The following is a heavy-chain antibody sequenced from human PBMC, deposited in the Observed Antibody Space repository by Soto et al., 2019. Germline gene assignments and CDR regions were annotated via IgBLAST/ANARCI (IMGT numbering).Heavy chain of an antibody. J-gene: IGHJ4*02. D-gene: IGHD3-3*01. CDR1: GFSITNTW. CDR3: NSYPDFWGGHTPL. CDR2: VKSKADGGRA. V-gene: IGHV3-15*07. Sequence: EVQLVESGGGLVQPGGSLRLSCAASGFSITNTWMHWVRQAPGKGLEWVGRVKSKADGGRADYAAPVKGRFTVSRDDSKNTQYLQMNRLKMEDTAVYYCNSYPDFWGGHTPLWGQGTLVTVSS.